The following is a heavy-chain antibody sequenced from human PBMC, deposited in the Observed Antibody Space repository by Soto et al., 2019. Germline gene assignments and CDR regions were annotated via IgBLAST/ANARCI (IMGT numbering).Heavy chain of an antibody. J-gene: IGHJ6*02. CDR2: IDPSDSYT. V-gene: IGHV5-10-1*01. CDR1: VYGFPSYG. Sequence: PGESLRISCKGSVYGFPSYGIGWLRHMHGRVPACVGGIDPSDSYTNYSPSFQGHVTISADKSISTAYLQWSSLKASDTAMYYCARQGVKGYCSSTSCLYATGGVDVWGQGTTVTVSS. D-gene: IGHD2-2*01. CDR3: ARQGVKGYCSSTSCLYATGGVDV.